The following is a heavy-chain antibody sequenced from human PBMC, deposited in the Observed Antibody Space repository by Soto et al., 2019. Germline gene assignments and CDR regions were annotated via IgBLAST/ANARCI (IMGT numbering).Heavy chain of an antibody. V-gene: IGHV1-3*01. Sequence: ASVKVSCTASGYTFTSYAMHWVRQAPGQRLEWMGWINAGNGNTKYSQKFQGRVTITRDTSASTAYMELSSLRSEDTAVYYCARADRYGSGSYHLYFDYWGQGTLVTVSS. D-gene: IGHD3-10*01. CDR2: INAGNGNT. J-gene: IGHJ4*02. CDR1: GYTFTSYA. CDR3: ARADRYGSGSYHLYFDY.